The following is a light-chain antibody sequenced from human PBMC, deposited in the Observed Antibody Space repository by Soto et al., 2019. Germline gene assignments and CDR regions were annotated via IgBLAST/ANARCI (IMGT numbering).Light chain of an antibody. CDR2: EVT. J-gene: IGLJ1*01. CDR1: SSDLGAYNY. V-gene: IGLV2-14*01. Sequence: QSALTQPASVSGSLGQSITISCAGISSDLGAYNYVSWYQHHPGKAPRLVIYEVTNRPSGVSNRFSGSKSGNTASLTISGLQAEDEADYYCNSFTDSSLDVFGTGTKVTVL. CDR3: NSFTDSSLDV.